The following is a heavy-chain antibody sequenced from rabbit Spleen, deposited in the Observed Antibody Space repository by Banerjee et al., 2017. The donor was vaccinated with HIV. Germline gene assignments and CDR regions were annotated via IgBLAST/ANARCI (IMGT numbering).Heavy chain of an antibody. J-gene: IGHJ4*01. D-gene: IGHD1-1*01. CDR1: GFSFSSSHW. Sequence: QQQLEESGGDLVKPEGSLTLTCTASGFSFSSSHWIFWVRQAPGKGLEWIASIYTGSGATYYANWAKGRFTVSKASSTSVDLKMTSLTAADTATYFCARSINWANRALNLWGPGTLVTVS. CDR2: IYTGSGAT. V-gene: IGHV1S45*01. CDR3: ARSINWANRALNL.